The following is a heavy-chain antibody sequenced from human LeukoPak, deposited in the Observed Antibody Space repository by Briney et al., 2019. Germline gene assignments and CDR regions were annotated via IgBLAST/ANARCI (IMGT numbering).Heavy chain of an antibody. CDR2: IYHSGST. V-gene: IGHV4-38-2*02. CDR3: ARHTPTLLVRGYYYGMDV. CDR1: GYSISSGYY. D-gene: IGHD3-10*01. Sequence: PSETLSLTCTVSGYSISSGYYWGWIRQPPGKGLEWIGSIYHSGSTYYNPSLKSRVTISVDTSKNQFSLKLSSVTAADTAVYYCARHTPTLLVRGYYYGMDVWGQGTTVTVSS. J-gene: IGHJ6*02.